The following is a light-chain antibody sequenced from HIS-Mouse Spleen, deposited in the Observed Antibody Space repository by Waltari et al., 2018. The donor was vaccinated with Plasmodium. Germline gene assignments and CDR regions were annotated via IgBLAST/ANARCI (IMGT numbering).Light chain of an antibody. CDR3: CSYAGSSTYV. CDR1: SSDVGSFNL. V-gene: IGLV2-23*01. Sequence: QSALTRPASVSGSPGQSITIPCTGTSSDVGSFNLVSWYQQHPGKAPKLRIYEGSNRPSGVSNRCSGSKSGNTASLTISGLQAEDEADYYCCSYAGSSTYVFGTGTKVTVL. J-gene: IGLJ1*01. CDR2: EGS.